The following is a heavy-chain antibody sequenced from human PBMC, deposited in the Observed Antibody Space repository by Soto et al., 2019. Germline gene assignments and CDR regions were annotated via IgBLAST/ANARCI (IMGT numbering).Heavy chain of an antibody. V-gene: IGHV1-3*05. CDR2: INAGNGNT. Sequence: QVQLVQSGAEEKKPGASVKVSCKASGYTFTSYAMHWVRQAPGQRLEWMGGINAGNGNTKYSQKFQGRVTITRDTSASTAYMELSSLRSEDTAVYYCARSIVVVTALDYWGQGTLVTASS. J-gene: IGHJ4*02. D-gene: IGHD2-21*02. CDR3: ARSIVVVTALDY. CDR1: GYTFTSYA.